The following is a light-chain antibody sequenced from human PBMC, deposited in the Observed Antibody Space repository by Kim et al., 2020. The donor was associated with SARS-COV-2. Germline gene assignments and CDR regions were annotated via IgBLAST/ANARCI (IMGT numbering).Light chain of an antibody. CDR1: SGHSSYA. V-gene: IGLV4-69*01. J-gene: IGLJ3*02. CDR2: VNSDGSH. Sequence: ASVKLTCTLRSGHSSYAIAWHQQQPGKGPRYLMKVNSDGSHSKGDGIPDRFSGSSSGAERYLTISSLQSEDEADYYCQTLGTGIQVFGGGTQLTVL. CDR3: QTLGTGIQV.